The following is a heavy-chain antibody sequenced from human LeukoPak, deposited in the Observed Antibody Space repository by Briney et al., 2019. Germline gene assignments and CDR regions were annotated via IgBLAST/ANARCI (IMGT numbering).Heavy chain of an antibody. CDR1: GFTFSSYA. Sequence: GGSLRLSCSASGFTFSSYAMHWVRQAPGKGLEYVSAISSNGGSTYYADSVKGRFTISRDDSKNTLSLQMNSLRADDTAVYYCARGTGEVTAGYYWGQGTLVTVSS. CDR2: ISSNGGST. V-gene: IGHV3-64*04. J-gene: IGHJ4*02. CDR3: ARGTGEVTAGYY. D-gene: IGHD2-21*02.